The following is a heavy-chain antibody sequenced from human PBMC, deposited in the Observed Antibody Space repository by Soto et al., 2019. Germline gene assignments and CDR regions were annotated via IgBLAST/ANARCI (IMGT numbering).Heavy chain of an antibody. D-gene: IGHD3-22*01. CDR1: GGTFSSYA. V-gene: IGHV1-69*06. CDR3: ARVAYYYDSSGYGS. CDR2: IIPIFGTA. J-gene: IGHJ5*02. Sequence: SVKVSCKASGGTFSSYAISWVRQAPGQGLEWMGGIIPIFGTANYAQKFQGRVTITADKSTSTAYMELSSLRSEDTAVYYCARVAYYYDSSGYGSWGQGTLVTVSS.